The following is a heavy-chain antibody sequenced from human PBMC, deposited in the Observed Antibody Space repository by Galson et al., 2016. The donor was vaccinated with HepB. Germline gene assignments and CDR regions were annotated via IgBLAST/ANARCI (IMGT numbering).Heavy chain of an antibody. J-gene: IGHJ6*02. Sequence: SLRLSCAASGFTFSSYAMSWVRQAPGKGLEWVSAISGSGGSTYYADSVKGRFTISRDNSKNTLYLQMNSLRAEDTAVYYCAKDLSYCSSWYSHYYYYGMDVWGQGTTVTVSS. D-gene: IGHD6-13*01. CDR1: GFTFSSYA. V-gene: IGHV3-23*01. CDR3: AKDLSYCSSWYSHYYYYGMDV. CDR2: ISGSGGST.